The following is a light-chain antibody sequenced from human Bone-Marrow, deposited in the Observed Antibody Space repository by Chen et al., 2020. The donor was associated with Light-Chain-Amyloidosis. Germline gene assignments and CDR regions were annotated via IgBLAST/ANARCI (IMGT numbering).Light chain of an antibody. CDR3: AAWDGSLSGYV. V-gene: IGLV1-47*01. J-gene: IGLJ1*01. CDR2: RNI. Sequence: QSVLIQPPSASGTPGQRVTISCSGASTNIGINYVYWYQHFPEAAPNPLIHRNIQRPSGVPARLSAAKSGPSAFLAISGLRTEDEDNYYCAAWDGSLSGYVFGTGTKVIVL. CDR1: STNIGINY.